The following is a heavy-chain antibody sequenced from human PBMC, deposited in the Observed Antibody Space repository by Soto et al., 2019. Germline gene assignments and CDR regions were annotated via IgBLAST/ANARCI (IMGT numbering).Heavy chain of an antibody. D-gene: IGHD6-6*01. V-gene: IGHV4-31*03. CDR2: IYYSGST. CDR3: ARDSPSSSYYYYYGMDV. CDR1: GGSISSGGYY. Sequence: QVQLQESGPGLVKPSQTLSLTCTVSGGSISSGGYYWSWIRQHPGKGLEWIGYIYYSGSTYYNPSLKSRFTISVDTSKNQFSLKLSSVTAADTAVYYCARDSPSSSYYYYYGMDVWGQGTTVTVSS. J-gene: IGHJ6*02.